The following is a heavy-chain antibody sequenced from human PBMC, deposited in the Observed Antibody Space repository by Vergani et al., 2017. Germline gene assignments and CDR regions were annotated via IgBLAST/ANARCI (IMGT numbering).Heavy chain of an antibody. CDR1: GFTFSSYG. J-gene: IGHJ3*02. Sequence: VQLVESGGGLVQPGGSLRLSCAASGFTFSSYGMHWVRQAPGKGLEWVAVIWYDGSNKYYADSVKGRFTISRDNSKNTLYLQMNSLRAEDTAVYYCARDAGIVVGALYAFDIWGQGTMVTVSS. CDR2: IWYDGSNK. V-gene: IGHV3-33*08. CDR3: ARDAGIVVGALYAFDI. D-gene: IGHD1-26*01.